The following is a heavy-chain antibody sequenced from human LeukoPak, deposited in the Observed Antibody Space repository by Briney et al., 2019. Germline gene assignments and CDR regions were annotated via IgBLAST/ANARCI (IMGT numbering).Heavy chain of an antibody. CDR2: ISSSSTTI. Sequence: GGSLRLSCAASGFTFNTYIMNWVRQAPGKGLEWVAYISSSSTTIYYADSVKGRFTISRDNAKNSLFLQMNSLRAEDTAVYYCARDREYCSSTSCYVGADYWGQGTLVTVSS. D-gene: IGHD2-2*01. CDR3: ARDREYCSSTSCYVGADY. CDR1: GFTFNTYI. V-gene: IGHV3-48*01. J-gene: IGHJ4*02.